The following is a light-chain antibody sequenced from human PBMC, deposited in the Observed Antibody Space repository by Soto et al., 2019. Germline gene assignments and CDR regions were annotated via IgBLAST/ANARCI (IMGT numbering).Light chain of an antibody. CDR2: DAS. J-gene: IGKJ2*01. CDR3: QQSYSVPPT. Sequence: DVQMTQSPSSLSASVGDRATITCRASQRIRTSLNWYQQKPGKAPKFLIYDASSLQSEVPSRFSGSGSGTDFTLTISNLQPEDFATYYCQQSYSVPPTFGQGTKLEI. CDR1: QRIRTS. V-gene: IGKV1-39*01.